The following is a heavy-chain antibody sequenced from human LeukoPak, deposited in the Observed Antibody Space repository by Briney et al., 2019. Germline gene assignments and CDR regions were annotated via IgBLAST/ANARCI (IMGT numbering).Heavy chain of an antibody. D-gene: IGHD1-1*01. V-gene: IGHV3-30-3*01. CDR3: ARGSPQLERRPLDY. CDR1: GFTFSSYS. CDR2: ISFDGNKK. J-gene: IGHJ4*02. Sequence: PGRSLRLSCAASGFTFSSYSMTWVRQAPGKGLEWLAVISFDGNKKYYADSVKGRFTISRDNSKNTLYLQTNSLRAEDTAVYYCARGSPQLERRPLDYWGQGTLLTVSS.